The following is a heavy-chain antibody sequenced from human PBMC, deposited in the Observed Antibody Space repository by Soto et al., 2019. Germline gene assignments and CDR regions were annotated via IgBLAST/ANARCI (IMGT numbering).Heavy chain of an antibody. Sequence: GGSLRLSCEGSGFTFSDYYISWIRQAPGKGLEWISYSSNSGTFSRYADSVKGRFSISRDNTKNLLYLQMNSLIAEDTAFCYCAGSGDNYNRLDYWCQEILLTVSS. D-gene: IGHD4-17*01. CDR2: SSNSGTFS. CDR3: AGSGDNYNRLDY. V-gene: IGHV3-11*06. J-gene: IGHJ4*02. CDR1: GFTFSDYY.